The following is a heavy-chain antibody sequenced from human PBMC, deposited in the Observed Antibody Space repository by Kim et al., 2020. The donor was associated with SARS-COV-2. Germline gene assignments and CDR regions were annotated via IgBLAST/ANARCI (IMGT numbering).Heavy chain of an antibody. D-gene: IGHD6-13*01. CDR1: GYTFTSYA. CDR2: INTNTGNP. Sequence: ASVKVSCKASGYTFTSYAMNWVRQAPGQGLEWMGWINTNTGNPTYAQGFTGRFVFSLDTSVSTAYLQISSLKAEDTAVYYCARAIPEYSSSWLPTFDYWGQGTLVTVSS. J-gene: IGHJ4*02. CDR3: ARAIPEYSSSWLPTFDY. V-gene: IGHV7-4-1*02.